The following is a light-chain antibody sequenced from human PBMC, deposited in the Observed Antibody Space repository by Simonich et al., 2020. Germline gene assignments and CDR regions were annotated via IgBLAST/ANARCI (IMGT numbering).Light chain of an antibody. J-gene: IGKJ1*01. CDR2: EVS. CDR1: QSLLHSDGKTY. V-gene: IGKV2D-29*02. Sequence: DIVMTQTPLSLSVTPGQPASISCKSSQSLLHSDGKTYLYWYLQKPGPSPQLLIYEVSNRFYGVPDRFSGSGSGTDFTLKISRVEAEDVGVYYCMQSIQLPWTFGQGTKVEIK. CDR3: MQSIQLPWT.